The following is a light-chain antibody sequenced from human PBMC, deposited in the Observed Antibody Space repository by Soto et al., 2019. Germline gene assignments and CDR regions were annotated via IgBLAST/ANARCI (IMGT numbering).Light chain of an antibody. V-gene: IGKV1-27*01. CDR1: QGISNY. J-gene: IGKJ3*01. CDR2: AAS. Sequence: DIPMTQSPSSLSASVGDRVTITCRASQGISNYLAWYQQKPGKVPKLLIYAASTLQSGVPSRFSGSGSGTDFTLTISGLQPEDVATYYWQKYNSAPRNFGPGTKVDIK. CDR3: QKYNSAPRN.